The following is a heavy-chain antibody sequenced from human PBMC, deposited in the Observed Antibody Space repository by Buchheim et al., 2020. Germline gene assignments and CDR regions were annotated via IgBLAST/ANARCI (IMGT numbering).Heavy chain of an antibody. CDR3: ARDRLGGGF. V-gene: IGHV3-48*02. CDR2: ISSSTTTI. CDR1: GFTFSSYA. D-gene: IGHD6-25*01. Sequence: EIQLVESGGDLVQPGGSLRLSCAASGFTFSSYAMNWVLQGPGKGLEWIAYISSSTTTIYYADSVEGRFTVSRDNDRKSLYLQMDSLRDEDTAVYYCARDRLGGGFWGQGTL. J-gene: IGHJ4*02.